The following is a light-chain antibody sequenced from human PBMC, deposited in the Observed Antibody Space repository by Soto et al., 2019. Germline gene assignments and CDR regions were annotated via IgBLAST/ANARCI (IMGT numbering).Light chain of an antibody. CDR1: QSVSRD. J-gene: IGKJ1*01. CDR3: QQYDNGTTWT. Sequence: VLTHPPSKLPLSPRATATLSCRASQSVSRDLAWYQQKPGQAARLLIYGASTRAPSIPARFSGSGSGTDFTLTIRSLQSEDFAVYYCQQYDNGTTWTFGQGTKVDIK. CDR2: GAS. V-gene: IGKV3-15*01.